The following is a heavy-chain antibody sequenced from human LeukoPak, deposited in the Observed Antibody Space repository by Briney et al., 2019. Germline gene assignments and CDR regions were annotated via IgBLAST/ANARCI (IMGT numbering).Heavy chain of an antibody. CDR2: ISGSGGST. J-gene: IGHJ4*02. D-gene: IGHD3-22*01. Sequence: GGSLRLSCAASGFTFSSHAMSWVRQAPGKGLEWVSAISGSGGSTYYADSVKGRFTISRDNSKNTLYLQMNSLRAKDTAVYYCAAYYYDSSGYWNWGQGTLVTVSS. V-gene: IGHV3-23*01. CDR1: GFTFSSHA. CDR3: AAYYYDSSGYWN.